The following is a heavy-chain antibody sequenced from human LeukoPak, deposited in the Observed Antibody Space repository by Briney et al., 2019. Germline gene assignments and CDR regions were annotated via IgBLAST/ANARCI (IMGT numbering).Heavy chain of an antibody. J-gene: IGHJ6*02. CDR3: ARPRTKSSSWYPYYYYGMDV. D-gene: IGHD6-13*01. CDR2: ISYDGSNK. V-gene: IGHV3-30-3*01. Sequence: GRSLRLSCAASGFTFSSYAMHWVRQAPGKGLEWVAVISYDGSNKYYADSVKGRFTISRDNSKNTLYLQMNSLRAGDTAVYYCARPRTKSSSWYPYYYYGMDVWGQGTTVTVSS. CDR1: GFTFSSYA.